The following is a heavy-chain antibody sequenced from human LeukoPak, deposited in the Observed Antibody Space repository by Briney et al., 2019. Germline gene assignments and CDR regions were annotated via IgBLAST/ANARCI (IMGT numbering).Heavy chain of an antibody. V-gene: IGHV3-23*01. CDR2: ISGSGGST. D-gene: IGHD5-18*01. Sequence: GGSLRLSCAASGFTFGSYAMSWVRQAPGKGLEWVSAISGSGGSTYYADSVKGRFTISRDNSKNTLYLQMNSLRAEDTAVYYCARDGYSYGPHYYYYMDVWGKGTTVTVSS. CDR1: GFTFGSYA. CDR3: ARDGYSYGPHYYYYMDV. J-gene: IGHJ6*03.